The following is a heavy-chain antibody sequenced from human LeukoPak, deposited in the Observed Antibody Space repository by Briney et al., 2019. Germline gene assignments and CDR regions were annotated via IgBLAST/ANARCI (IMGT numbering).Heavy chain of an antibody. Sequence: SETLPLTCTVSGGSISTISSSTYYWGWIRQAPGKGLEWIGSLFYGENSHYNPSLKSRATLSVDTSNNQFSLKLTSVTAADAAVYFCARQLPTAAADTRGYFDYWGQGTVVTVSS. J-gene: IGHJ4*02. CDR2: LFYGENS. D-gene: IGHD6-25*01. CDR3: ARQLPTAAADTRGYFDY. V-gene: IGHV4-39*01. CDR1: GGSISTISSSTYY.